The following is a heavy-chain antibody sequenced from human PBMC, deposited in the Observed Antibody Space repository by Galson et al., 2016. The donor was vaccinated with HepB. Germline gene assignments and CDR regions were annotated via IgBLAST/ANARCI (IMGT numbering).Heavy chain of an antibody. V-gene: IGHV3-64*02. CDR2: ITSNGGDT. CDR3: AKNLRKWLQSDFDF. Sequence: SLRLSCAASGFTFSTYPMHWVRQAPGKGLEYVSGITSNGGDTYYADSVKGRFTISRDNAKNSVYLQMNSLRAEDTAVYYCAKNLRKWLQSDFDFWGRGTLVSVSS. CDR1: GFTFSTYP. D-gene: IGHD5-24*01. J-gene: IGHJ4*02.